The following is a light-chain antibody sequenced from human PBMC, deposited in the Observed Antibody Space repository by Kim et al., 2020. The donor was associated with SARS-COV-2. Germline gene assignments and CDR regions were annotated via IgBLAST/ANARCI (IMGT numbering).Light chain of an antibody. J-gene: IGKJ1*01. Sequence: EIVMTQSLATLSVSPAERATLSCRASQGVSSNLAWYQQKPGQAPRLLIYGSSTRATNIPARFSGSGSGTEFTLTISGLQSEDFAVYYCQQYDNWPRTFGQGTKVDIK. V-gene: IGKV3-15*01. CDR2: GSS. CDR3: QQYDNWPRT. CDR1: QGVSSN.